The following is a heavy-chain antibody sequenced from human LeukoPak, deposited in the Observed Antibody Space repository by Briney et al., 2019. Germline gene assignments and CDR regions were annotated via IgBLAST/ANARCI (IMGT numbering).Heavy chain of an antibody. D-gene: IGHD2-15*01. J-gene: IGHJ4*02. V-gene: IGHV4-38-2*02. Sequence: SETLSLTCIVSGYSISSDYCWGWIRQAPGKGLEWMGRIYQSGSNSENTNYNPSLESRVTVAADTSNNRFSLTLSSVTAADTAVYYCARASLSIGGYSSFDYWGQGILVTVSS. CDR3: ARASLSIGGYSSFDY. CDR2: IYQSGSNSENT. CDR1: GYSISSDYC.